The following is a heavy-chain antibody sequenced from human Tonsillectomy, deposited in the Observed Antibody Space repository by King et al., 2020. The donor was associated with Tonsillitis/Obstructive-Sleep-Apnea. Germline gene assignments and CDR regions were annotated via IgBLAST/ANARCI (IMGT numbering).Heavy chain of an antibody. CDR3: ARESASSHFRGHLTGSHYYYMDV. CDR1: GGSFSVYY. D-gene: IGHD3-9*01. CDR2: INHSGST. Sequence: VQLQQWGAGLLKPSETLSLTCAVYGGSFSVYYWSWIRQPPGRGLEWIGEINHSGSTSYNPSLKSRVTISVDTSKNQFSLKLSSVTAADTAVYYCARESASSHFRGHLTGSHYYYMDVWGKGTTVTVSS. V-gene: IGHV4-34*01. J-gene: IGHJ6*03.